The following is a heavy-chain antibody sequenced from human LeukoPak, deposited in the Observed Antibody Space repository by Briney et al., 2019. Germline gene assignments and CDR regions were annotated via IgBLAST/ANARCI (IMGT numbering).Heavy chain of an antibody. CDR1: GFTFSSYD. D-gene: IGHD6-13*01. CDR2: IGTAGDT. J-gene: IGHJ3*02. Sequence: GGSLRLSCAASGFTFSSYDMHWVRQATGKGLEWVSAIGTAGDTYYPGSVKGRFTISRENAKNSLYLQMNSLRAGDTAVYYCARAAIVEAVRLDAFDIWGQGTVVTVSS. CDR3: ARAAIVEAVRLDAFDI. V-gene: IGHV3-13*01.